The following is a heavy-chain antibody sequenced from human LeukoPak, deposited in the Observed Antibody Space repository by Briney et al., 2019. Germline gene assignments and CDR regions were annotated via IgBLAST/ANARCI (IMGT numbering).Heavy chain of an antibody. CDR1: GFTFSSYS. CDR3: ARDPTGGYCSSTSCYYFDY. D-gene: IGHD2-2*01. CDR2: ISSSSSYI. V-gene: IGHV3-21*01. J-gene: IGHJ4*02. Sequence: GGSLRLSCAASGFTFSSYSMNWVRQAPGKGLEWVSSISSSSSYIYYADSVKGRFTISRDNAKNSLYLQMNSLRAEDTAVYYCARDPTGGYCSSTSCYYFDYWGQGTLVAVSS.